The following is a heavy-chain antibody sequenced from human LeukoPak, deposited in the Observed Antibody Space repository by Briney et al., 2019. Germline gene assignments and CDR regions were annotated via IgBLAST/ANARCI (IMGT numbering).Heavy chain of an antibody. CDR1: GFTFSSYA. V-gene: IGHV3-23*01. Sequence: QSGGSLRLSCAASGFTFSSYAMHWVRQAPGKGLEWVSAISDSGGSTYYADSVKGRFTISRDNSKNTLYLQMNSLRAEDTAVYYCAKDRGGSSGWYVKFDYWGQGTLVTVSS. J-gene: IGHJ4*02. CDR3: AKDRGGSSGWYVKFDY. D-gene: IGHD6-19*01. CDR2: ISDSGGST.